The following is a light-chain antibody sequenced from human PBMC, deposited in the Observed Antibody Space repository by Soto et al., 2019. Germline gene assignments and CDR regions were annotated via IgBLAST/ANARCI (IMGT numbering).Light chain of an antibody. CDR1: QSISTW. J-gene: IGKJ2*01. V-gene: IGKV1-5*01. CDR2: GAS. Sequence: DIQMTQSPSILSASVGDRVTFTCRASQSISTWLAWYQLKPGKAPKLRIYGASSLGSGVPSRFSGSGSGTEFTLTIYSLQPEDFATYYCQQYDPYSYTFGQGTKLEIK. CDR3: QQYDPYSYT.